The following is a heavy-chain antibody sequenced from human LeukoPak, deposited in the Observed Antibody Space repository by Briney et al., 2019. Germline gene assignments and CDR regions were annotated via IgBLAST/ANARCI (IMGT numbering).Heavy chain of an antibody. CDR2: ISSSSSTI. CDR1: GFTFSSYS. V-gene: IGHV3-48*02. D-gene: IGHD2-15*01. Sequence: GGSLRLSCAASGFTFSSYSMNWVRQAPGKGLEWVSYISSSSSTIYYADSVKGRFTISRDNAKNSLYLQMNSLRDEDTAVYYCARDPDVVVVAATPYYGMDVWGQGTTVTVS. J-gene: IGHJ6*02. CDR3: ARDPDVVVVAATPYYGMDV.